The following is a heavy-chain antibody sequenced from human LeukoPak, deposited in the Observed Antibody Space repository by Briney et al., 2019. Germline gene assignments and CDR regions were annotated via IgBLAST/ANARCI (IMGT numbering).Heavy chain of an antibody. J-gene: IGHJ6*02. Sequence: SETLSLTCTVSGGSISSYYWSWIRQPPGKGLEWIGYIYYSGSSNYNPSLKRRVTMSVDTSKNQFSLKLSSVAAADTAVYYCARVSGSSPTYYYGMDVWGQGTTVTVSS. CDR2: IYYSGSS. D-gene: IGHD1-26*01. CDR1: GGSISSYY. CDR3: ARVSGSSPTYYYGMDV. V-gene: IGHV4-59*01.